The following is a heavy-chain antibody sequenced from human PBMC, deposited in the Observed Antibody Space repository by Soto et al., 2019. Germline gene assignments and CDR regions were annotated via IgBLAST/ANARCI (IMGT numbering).Heavy chain of an antibody. D-gene: IGHD2-2*01. V-gene: IGHV1-2*02. CDR2: INPNSGGT. J-gene: IGHJ6*02. Sequence: ASVKVSCKASGFTFSAYYIYWVRQAPGQGLEWIGWINPNSGGTNNAQKFQGRVTMTRDTSTSTVYMELSALISDDTAVYFCARSLLDEYSSSWRSAYYGMDVWGQGTSVTVSS. CDR3: ARSLLDEYSSSWRSAYYGMDV. CDR1: GFTFSAYY.